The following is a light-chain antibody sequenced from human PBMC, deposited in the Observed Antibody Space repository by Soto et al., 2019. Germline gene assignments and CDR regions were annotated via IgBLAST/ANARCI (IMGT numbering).Light chain of an antibody. CDR1: QSVSSY. V-gene: IGKV3-11*01. CDR2: DAS. Sequence: EIVLTQSPATLSLSPGERATLSCRASQSVSSYLAWYQQKPGQAPRLLIYDASNRATGIPARFSGSGSGTDFTLSISSLEPKDFAVYDCQQRSNWLPITFGQGTRLEIK. CDR3: QQRSNWLPIT. J-gene: IGKJ5*01.